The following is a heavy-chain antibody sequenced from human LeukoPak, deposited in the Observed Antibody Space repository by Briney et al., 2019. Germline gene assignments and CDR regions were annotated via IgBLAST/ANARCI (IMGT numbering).Heavy chain of an antibody. CDR1: GGTFSSYA. CDR2: IIPIFGTA. V-gene: IGHV1-69*13. D-gene: IGHD3-10*01. CDR3: ARGGTMVRGVMGYYYYMDV. Sequence: GASVKVSCKASGGTFSSYAISWVRQAPGQGLEWMGGIIPIFGTANYAQKFQGRVTITADESMSTAYMELSSLRSEDTAVYYCARGGTMVRGVMGYYYYMDVWGKGTTVTISS. J-gene: IGHJ6*03.